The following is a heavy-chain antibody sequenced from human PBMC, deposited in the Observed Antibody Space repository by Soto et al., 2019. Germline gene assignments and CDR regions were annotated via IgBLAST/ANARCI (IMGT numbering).Heavy chain of an antibody. V-gene: IGHV3-72*01. D-gene: IGHD6-19*01. CDR2: TRNKANSYTT. Sequence: GGSLRLSCAASGFTFSDHYMDWVRQAPGKGLEWVGRTRNKANSYTTEYAASVKGRFTISRDDSKNSLYLQRNSLKTEDTAVYYCAVYRESSAYWGQGTLVTVSS. J-gene: IGHJ4*02. CDR1: GFTFSDHY. CDR3: AVYRESSAY.